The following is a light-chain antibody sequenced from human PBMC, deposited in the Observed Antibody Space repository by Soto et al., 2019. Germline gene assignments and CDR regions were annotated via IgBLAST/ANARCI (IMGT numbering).Light chain of an antibody. J-gene: IGKJ4*01. Sequence: AIRMTQSPSSLSASTGDRVTITCRASQGISSYLAWYQQKPGKAPKLLIYKASTLKSGVPSRFIGSGSGTDFTLTIRSIEPEDFAVYYCHQRSIWLTFGGGTKVDIK. CDR3: HQRSIWLT. CDR1: QGISSY. V-gene: IGKV1-8*01. CDR2: KAS.